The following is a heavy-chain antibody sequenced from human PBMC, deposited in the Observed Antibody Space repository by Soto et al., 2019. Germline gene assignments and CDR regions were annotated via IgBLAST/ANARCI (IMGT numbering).Heavy chain of an antibody. Sequence: QVQLQESGPGLVKPSETLSLTCTVSGGSISSYYWSWIRQPAGKGLGGIGRIYTSGSTNYNPSLKSRVTMSVDTSKIQFPLRRSSVTAADTAVYYCARSFHTHVYYGNWFVPWGQVTLVTVSS. CDR1: GGSISSYY. V-gene: IGHV4-4*07. D-gene: IGHD1-26*01. CDR2: IYTSGST. CDR3: ARSFHTHVYYGNWFVP. J-gene: IGHJ5*02.